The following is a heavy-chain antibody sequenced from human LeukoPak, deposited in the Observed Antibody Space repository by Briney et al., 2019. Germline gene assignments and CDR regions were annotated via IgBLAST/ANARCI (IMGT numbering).Heavy chain of an antibody. CDR3: ARGVLPLAAAGTVYFQH. D-gene: IGHD6-13*01. V-gene: IGHV3-30-3*01. CDR2: ISYDGSNK. J-gene: IGHJ1*01. CDR1: GFTFSSYA. Sequence: GGSLRLSCAASGFTFSSYAMHWVRQAPGKGLEWVAVISYDGSNKYYADSVKGRFTISRDNSKNTLYLQMNSLRAEDTAVYYCARGVLPLAAAGTVYFQHWGQGTLVTVSS.